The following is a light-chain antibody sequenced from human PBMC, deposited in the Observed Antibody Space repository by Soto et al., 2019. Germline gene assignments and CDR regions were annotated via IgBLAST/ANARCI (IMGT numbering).Light chain of an antibody. V-gene: IGKV1-39*01. Sequence: DIQMTQSPSSLSASVGDRVIITCRASQSISRYLNWYQQKPGKAPKLLIYTTSTLQTGVPSSFSGSGSGTDFTLTISSLQPEDFASYYCQQTYSAPSTFGQGTKVEIK. J-gene: IGKJ1*01. CDR3: QQTYSAPST. CDR2: TTS. CDR1: QSISRY.